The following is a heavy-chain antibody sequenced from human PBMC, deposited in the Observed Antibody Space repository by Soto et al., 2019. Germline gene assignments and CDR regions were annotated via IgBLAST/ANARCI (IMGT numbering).Heavy chain of an antibody. Sequence: QVHLVQSGAEVKKPGASVKVSCKASGYTFTNYDINWVRQAPGQGLEWMGWISTYTGNTNYAQKLQGRVTMTTDTSTSTAYMELRSLRSDDTAVYYCARGDYYGSGRPTPGGMHVWGQGTTVTVSS. CDR1: GYTFTNYD. CDR2: ISTYTGNT. V-gene: IGHV1-18*01. D-gene: IGHD3-10*01. CDR3: ARGDYYGSGRPTPGGMHV. J-gene: IGHJ6*02.